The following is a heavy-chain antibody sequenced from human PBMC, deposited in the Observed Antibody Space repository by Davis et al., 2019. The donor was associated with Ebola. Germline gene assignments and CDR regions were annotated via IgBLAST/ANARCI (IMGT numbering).Heavy chain of an antibody. V-gene: IGHV4-34*01. Sequence: PSETLSLTCAVYGGSFSGYYWSWIRQPPGKGLEWIGEINHSGSTNYNPSLKSRVTISVDTSKNQFSLKLSSVTAADTAVYYCARGNREAAAGTRIDYWGQGTLVTVSS. CDR1: GGSFSGYY. D-gene: IGHD6-13*01. CDR3: ARGNREAAAGTRIDY. J-gene: IGHJ4*02. CDR2: INHSGST.